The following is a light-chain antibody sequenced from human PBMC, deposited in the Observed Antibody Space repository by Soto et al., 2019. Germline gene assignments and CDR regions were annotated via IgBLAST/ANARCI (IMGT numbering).Light chain of an antibody. Sequence: QSALTQPPSASGSPGQSVTISCTGTXXXVGAYNYVSWYQQYPGKAPKLMIYEVNKRPSGVPDRFSGSKSGKTASLTVSGLQXXXXXXYHCTSYAGSNIGVFGGGTKLTVL. CDR3: TSYAGSNIGV. J-gene: IGLJ3*02. CDR1: XXXVGAYNY. V-gene: IGLV2-8*01. CDR2: EVN.